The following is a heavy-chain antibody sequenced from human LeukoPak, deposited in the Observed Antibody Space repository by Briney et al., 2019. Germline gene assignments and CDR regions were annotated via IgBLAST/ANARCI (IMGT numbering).Heavy chain of an antibody. D-gene: IGHD3-3*01. J-gene: IGHJ6*02. Sequence: GGSLRLSCAASGFTVSSYGMHWVRQAPGKGLEWVAVISYDGSNKYYADCVEGRFTISRDNAKHTLYLQMNSLRDEDTAVYYCASPLWSGFPENYYYYGMDVWGQGTTVTVSS. V-gene: IGHV3-30-3*01. CDR1: GFTVSSYG. CDR2: ISYDGSNK. CDR3: ASPLWSGFPENYYYYGMDV.